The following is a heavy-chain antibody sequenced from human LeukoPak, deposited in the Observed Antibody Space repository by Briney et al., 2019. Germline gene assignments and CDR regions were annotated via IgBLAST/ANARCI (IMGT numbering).Heavy chain of an antibody. Sequence: SETLSLTCTVSGGSISSYYWSWIRQPPGKGLEWIGYIYYSGSTNYNPPLKSRVTISVDTSKNQFSLKLSSVTAADTAVYYCARGGYSYGYFDYWGQGTLVTVSS. CDR3: ARGGYSYGYFDY. D-gene: IGHD5-18*01. CDR2: IYYSGST. CDR1: GGSISSYY. V-gene: IGHV4-59*01. J-gene: IGHJ4*02.